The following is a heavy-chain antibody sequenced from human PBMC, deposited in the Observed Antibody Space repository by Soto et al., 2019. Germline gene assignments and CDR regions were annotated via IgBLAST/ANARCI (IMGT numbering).Heavy chain of an antibody. CDR1: GFTFDDYA. V-gene: IGHV3-9*01. Sequence: GGSLRLSCAASGFTFDDYAMHWVRQAPGKGLEWVSGISWNSGSIGYADSVKGRFTISRDNAKNSLYLQMNSLRAEDTALYYCAKDYSNCSCGSCYSPPGVYYYYYMDVWGKGTTVTVSS. D-gene: IGHD2-15*01. CDR3: AKDYSNCSCGSCYSPPGVYYYYYMDV. CDR2: ISWNSGSI. J-gene: IGHJ6*03.